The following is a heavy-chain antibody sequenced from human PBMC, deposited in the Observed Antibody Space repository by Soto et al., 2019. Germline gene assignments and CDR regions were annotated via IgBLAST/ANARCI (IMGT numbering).Heavy chain of an antibody. V-gene: IGHV4-30-4*01. CDR3: ARGAEKIVVGGNWFDP. J-gene: IGHJ5*02. D-gene: IGHD2-2*01. CDR1: GGSISGGDYY. Sequence: SETLSLTCTVSGGSISGGDYYWMWIRQPPGKGLEWIGYIYYSGSTYYNPSLKSRVTISVDTSKNQFSLKLSSVTAADTAVYYCARGAEKIVVGGNWFDPWGQGTLVTV. CDR2: IYYSGST.